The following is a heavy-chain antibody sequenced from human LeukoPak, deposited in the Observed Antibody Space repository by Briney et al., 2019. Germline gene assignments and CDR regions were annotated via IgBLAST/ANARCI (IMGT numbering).Heavy chain of an antibody. Sequence: AGGSLRLSCAASGFTFSSYSMNWVRQAPGKGLEWVSYISSSSSTIYYADSVKGRFTISRDNSKNTLYLQMNSLRAEDTAVYYCAKDLSIVVVPGCMDVWGQGATVTVSS. V-gene: IGHV3-48*01. D-gene: IGHD2-2*01. CDR2: ISSSSSTI. J-gene: IGHJ6*02. CDR3: AKDLSIVVVPGCMDV. CDR1: GFTFSSYS.